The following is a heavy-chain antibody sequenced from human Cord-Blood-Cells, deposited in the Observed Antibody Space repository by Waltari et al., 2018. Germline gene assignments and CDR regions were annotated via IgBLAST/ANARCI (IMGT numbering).Heavy chain of an antibody. V-gene: IGHV4-59*01. CDR2: IYYSGST. J-gene: IGHJ4*02. D-gene: IGHD1-20*01. CDR1: GGSISSYY. CDR3: ARGGKAYNWNY. Sequence: QVQLQESGPGLVKPSETLSLTCTVSGGSISSYYWSWIRQPPGKGLEWIGYIYYSGSTNYNPSLKSRVTISVDTSKNQFSLKLSSVTAADTAVYYCARGGKAYNWNYWGQGTLVTVSS.